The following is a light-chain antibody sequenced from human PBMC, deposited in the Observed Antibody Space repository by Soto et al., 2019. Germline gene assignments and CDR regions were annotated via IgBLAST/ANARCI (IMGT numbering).Light chain of an antibody. J-gene: IGKJ1*01. CDR2: GAS. CDR3: KQYNDWPPT. Sequence: EIVMTQSPATLSVSPGERVALSCRASQSVAGNLAWYQQKRGQAPRLLISGASTRATDIPGRFSGSGSGTEFTLTISSLQSEDFAVYYCKQYNDWPPTFGQGTKVEIK. CDR1: QSVAGN. V-gene: IGKV3-15*01.